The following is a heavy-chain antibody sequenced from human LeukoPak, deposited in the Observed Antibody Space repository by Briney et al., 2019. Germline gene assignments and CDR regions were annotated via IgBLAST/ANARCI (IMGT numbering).Heavy chain of an antibody. CDR3: ARGSRYYDILTGLHAFDI. D-gene: IGHD3-9*01. J-gene: IGHJ3*02. V-gene: IGHV1-18*01. CDR2: ISAYNGNT. Sequence: ASVKVSCKASGYTFTSYGISWVRQAPGQGLEWMGWISAYNGNTNYAQKLQGRVTMTTDTSTSTAYMGLRSLRSDDTAVYYCARGSRYYDILTGLHAFDIWGQGTMVTVSS. CDR1: GYTFTSYG.